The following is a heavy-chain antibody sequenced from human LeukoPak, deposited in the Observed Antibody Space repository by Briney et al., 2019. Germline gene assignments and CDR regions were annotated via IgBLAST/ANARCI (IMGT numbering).Heavy chain of an antibody. CDR1: GFTFSSYG. D-gene: IGHD6-19*01. Sequence: PGGSLRLSCAASGFTFSSYGMHWVRQAPGKGLEWVAFIRYDGSNKYYADSVKGRFTISRDNSKNTLYLQMNSLRAEDTAVYYCARVYSSGWNYYYYYMDVWGKGTTVTISS. CDR3: ARVYSSGWNYYYYYMDV. J-gene: IGHJ6*03. V-gene: IGHV3-30*02. CDR2: IRYDGSNK.